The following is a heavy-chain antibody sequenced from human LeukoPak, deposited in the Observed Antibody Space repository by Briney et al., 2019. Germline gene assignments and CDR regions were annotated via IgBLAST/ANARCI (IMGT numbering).Heavy chain of an antibody. V-gene: IGHV3-11*03. CDR3: ASLNYDILTGSYYFDY. J-gene: IGHJ4*02. Sequence: GGSLILSCAASGFTFSDYYMSWIRQAPGKGLEWVSYISDSSSYTKYADSVKGRFTISRDNAKNSLYLQMNSLRAEDTAVYYCASLNYDILTGSYYFDYWGQGTLVTISS. D-gene: IGHD3-9*01. CDR1: GFTFSDYY. CDR2: ISDSSSYT.